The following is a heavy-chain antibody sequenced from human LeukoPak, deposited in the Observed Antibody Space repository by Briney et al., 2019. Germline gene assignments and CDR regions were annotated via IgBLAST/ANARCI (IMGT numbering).Heavy chain of an antibody. D-gene: IGHD6-19*01. CDR1: GCSISSYY. CDR3: ARGSGWSIPLDY. J-gene: IGHJ4*02. V-gene: IGHV4-59*01. Sequence: PSETLSLTCTVSGCSISSYYWSWIRQPPGKGLEWIGYIYYSGSTNYNPSLKSRVTISVDTSKNQFSLKLSTVTAADTAVYYCARGSGWSIPLDYWGQGTLVTVSS. CDR2: IYYSGST.